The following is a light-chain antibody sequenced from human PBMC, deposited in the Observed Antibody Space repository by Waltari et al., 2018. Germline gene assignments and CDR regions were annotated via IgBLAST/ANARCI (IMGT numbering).Light chain of an antibody. CDR3: QTWGTGIRV. J-gene: IGLJ2*01. Sequence: QLVLTQSPSASASLGASVTLTCTLRSGHSIYAIPCHQQQPEKGPPYLLKLTTDGSHSKGDGIPDRFSGSGSGAERYLTISSLQSEDDSDYSCQTWGTGIRVFGGGTKLTAL. V-gene: IGLV4-69*01. CDR2: LTTDGSH. CDR1: SGHSIYA.